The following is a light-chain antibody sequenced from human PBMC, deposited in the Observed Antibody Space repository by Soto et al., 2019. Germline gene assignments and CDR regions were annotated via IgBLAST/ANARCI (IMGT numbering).Light chain of an antibody. CDR3: SSSTTSNPLV. Sequence: QSALTQPASVSGSPGQSITISCTGTSSDVGDYKYVSCYQQHPGKAPKALMYEVSNRPSGVSNRFSGSKSGNTASLPISGLQSQDEAHYYCSSSTTSNPLVFRPGTKLTVL. CDR1: SSDVGDYKY. CDR2: EVS. J-gene: IGLJ1*01. V-gene: IGLV2-14*01.